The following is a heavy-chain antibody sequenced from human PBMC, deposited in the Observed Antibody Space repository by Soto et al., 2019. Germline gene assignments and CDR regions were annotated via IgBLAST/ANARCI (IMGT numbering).Heavy chain of an antibody. CDR2: IFPSDSDT. J-gene: IGHJ5*02. CDR3: ARRPGSWFDP. V-gene: IGHV5-51*01. Sequence: GESLKISCKPSGYSFTTSWIGWVRQMPGKGLEWMGIIFPSDSDTRYSPSFQGQVTISVDKSISTAYLQWSSLKASDTAMYYCARRPGSWFDPWGQGTLVTVSS. CDR1: GYSFTTSW. D-gene: IGHD3-10*01.